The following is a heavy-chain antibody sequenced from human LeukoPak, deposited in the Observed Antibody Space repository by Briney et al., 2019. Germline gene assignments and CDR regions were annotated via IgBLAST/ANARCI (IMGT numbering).Heavy chain of an antibody. CDR1: GFTFSSYW. D-gene: IGHD5-18*01. V-gene: IGHV3-74*01. CDR3: ARDLPDSYGPEGNWYFDL. J-gene: IGHJ2*01. Sequence: GGSLRLSCAASGFTFSSYWMHWVRQAPGKGLVWVSRINSDGSSTSYADSVKGRFTISRDNAKNTLYLQMNSLRAEDTAVYYCARDLPDSYGPEGNWYFDLWGRGTLVTVSS. CDR2: INSDGSST.